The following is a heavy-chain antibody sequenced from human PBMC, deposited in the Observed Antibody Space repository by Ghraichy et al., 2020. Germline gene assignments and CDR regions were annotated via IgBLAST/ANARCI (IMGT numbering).Heavy chain of an antibody. V-gene: IGHV1-8*01. J-gene: IGHJ4*02. CDR1: GYTFTSYD. D-gene: IGHD1-26*01. CDR3: ARGWVGDPLCAY. CDR2: MNPNSGNT. Sequence: ASVKVSCKASGYTFTSYDINWVRQATGQGLEWMGWMNPNSGNTGYAQKFQGRVTMTRDTSISTAYMELSSLRSEDTAVYYCARGWVGDPLCAYWGQGTLVTVSS.